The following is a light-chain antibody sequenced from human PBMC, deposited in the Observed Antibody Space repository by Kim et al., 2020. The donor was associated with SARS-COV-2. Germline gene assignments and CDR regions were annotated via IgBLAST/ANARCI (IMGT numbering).Light chain of an antibody. Sequence: GPPGQPFPISCTGTSSGVGGYVSWYQQLPGKAPKLLIYDVFNRPSGVSTRFSGSESGDTASLPISDLQAGDEADYFCTSYTGTSYVFGTGTKVTVL. CDR3: TSYTGTSYV. CDR2: DVF. CDR1: SSGVGGY. J-gene: IGLJ1*01. V-gene: IGLV2-14*03.